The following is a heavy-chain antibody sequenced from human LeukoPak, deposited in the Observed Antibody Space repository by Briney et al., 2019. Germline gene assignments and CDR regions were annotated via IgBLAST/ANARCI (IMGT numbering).Heavy chain of an antibody. J-gene: IGHJ4*02. Sequence: SETLSLTCTVSGGSISSYYWSWIRQPPGKELEWIGYIYYSGSTNYNPSLQSRVTISVDTSKNQFSLKLSSVTAADTAVYYCARHISGWYNPRGYFDYWGQGTLVTVSS. CDR2: IYYSGST. CDR3: ARHISGWYNPRGYFDY. D-gene: IGHD6-19*01. CDR1: GGSISSYY. V-gene: IGHV4-59*08.